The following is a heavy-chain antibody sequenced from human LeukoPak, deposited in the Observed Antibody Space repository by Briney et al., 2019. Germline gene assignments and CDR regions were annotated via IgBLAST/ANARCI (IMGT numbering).Heavy chain of an antibody. Sequence: ASVKVSCKASGYTFTSYGISWVRQAPGQGLEWMGWISAYNGNTNYAQKLQGRVTMTTDTSTSTAYMGLRSLRSDDTAVYYCARDMVRGVITYYYYYMDVWGKGTTVTISS. V-gene: IGHV1-18*01. CDR3: ARDMVRGVITYYYYYMDV. J-gene: IGHJ6*03. D-gene: IGHD3-10*01. CDR2: ISAYNGNT. CDR1: GYTFTSYG.